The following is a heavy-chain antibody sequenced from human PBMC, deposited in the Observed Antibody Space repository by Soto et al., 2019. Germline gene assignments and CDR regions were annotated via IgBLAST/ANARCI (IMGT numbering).Heavy chain of an antibody. Sequence: SETLSLTCAVSGASIGTNNWCSCVRQPPGKGLEWIGEVYHSGTTNCNPSLKSRVTISIDNSKNQFSLRLTSMTASDTAMYYCARQDGAANYYFDYWGQGTLVTVSS. CDR1: GASIGTNNW. CDR2: VYHSGTT. CDR3: ARQDGAANYYFDY. V-gene: IGHV4-4*02. D-gene: IGHD1-1*01. J-gene: IGHJ4*02.